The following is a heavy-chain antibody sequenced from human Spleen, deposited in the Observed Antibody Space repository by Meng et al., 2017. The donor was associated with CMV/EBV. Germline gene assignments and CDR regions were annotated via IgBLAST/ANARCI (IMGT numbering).Heavy chain of an antibody. V-gene: IGHV3-30-3*01. J-gene: IGHJ6*02. Sequence: GGSLRLSCAASGFTFNDYALHWVRQAPGKGLEWVAIISFDGSNKNYADSVKGRFTISRDNFKNTQYLQMNSLGVEDTAVYYCARDIGLGTSSPYYYGMDVWGQGTTVTVSS. D-gene: IGHD3-16*01. CDR3: ARDIGLGTSSPYYYGMDV. CDR2: ISFDGSNK. CDR1: GFTFNDYA.